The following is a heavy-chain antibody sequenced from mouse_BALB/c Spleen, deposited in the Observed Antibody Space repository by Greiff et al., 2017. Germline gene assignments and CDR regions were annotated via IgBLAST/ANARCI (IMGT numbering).Heavy chain of an antibody. CDR1: GYTFTSYW. CDR3: TRDITTVVARGYFDY. V-gene: IGHV1-69*02. D-gene: IGHD1-1*01. Sequence: QVQLKQPGAELVRPGASVKLSCKASGYTFTSYWINWVKQRPGQGLEWIGNIYPSDSYTNYNQKFKDKATLTVDKSSSTAYMQRSSPTSEDSAVYYCTRDITTVVARGYFDYWGQGTTLTVSS. CDR2: IYPSDSYT. J-gene: IGHJ2*01.